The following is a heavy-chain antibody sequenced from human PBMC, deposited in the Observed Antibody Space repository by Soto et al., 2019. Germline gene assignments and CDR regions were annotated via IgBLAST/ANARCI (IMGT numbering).Heavy chain of an antibody. CDR2: INYSGST. J-gene: IGHJ4*02. Sequence: SETLSLTCSVSGASTSSSSYYWGWIRQPPGKGLEWIGNINYSGSTYYNPSLKSRVTISVDTSKNQFSLKLSSVTAADTAVYYCAKLDSRYCSSTSCYADYWGQGTLVTVSS. CDR3: AKLDSRYCSSTSCYADY. V-gene: IGHV4-39*01. CDR1: GASTSSSSYY. D-gene: IGHD2-2*01.